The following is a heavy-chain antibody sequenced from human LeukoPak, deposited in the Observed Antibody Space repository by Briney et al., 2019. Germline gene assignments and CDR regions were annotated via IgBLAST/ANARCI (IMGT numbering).Heavy chain of an antibody. CDR1: GGSFSGYY. J-gene: IGHJ5*02. CDR3: ARVSPATPSLRYFDWLLPFDP. CDR2: INHSGST. D-gene: IGHD3-9*01. V-gene: IGHV4-34*01. Sequence: PSETLSLTCAVYGGSFSGYYWSWIRQPPGKGLEWIGEINHSGSTNYNPSLKSRVTISVDTSKNQFSLKLSSVTAADTAVYYCARVSPATPSLRYFDWLLPFDPWGQGTLVTVSS.